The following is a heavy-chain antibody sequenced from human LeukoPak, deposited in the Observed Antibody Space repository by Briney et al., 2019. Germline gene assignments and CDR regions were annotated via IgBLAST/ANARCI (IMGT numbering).Heavy chain of an antibody. CDR3: ARGLNDSWTGENY. CDR2: IYHSGSA. D-gene: IGHD3-3*01. CDR1: RYSISNGYH. J-gene: IGHJ4*02. V-gene: IGHV4-38-2*02. Sequence: PSETLSLTSTVSRYSISNGYHWGCIRQPPRRGLEWIGNIYHSGSAYYNPSLKSRVTISLDTSKSQFSLKGRYVTVADTAVYYCARGLNDSWTGENYWGQGTLVTVSS.